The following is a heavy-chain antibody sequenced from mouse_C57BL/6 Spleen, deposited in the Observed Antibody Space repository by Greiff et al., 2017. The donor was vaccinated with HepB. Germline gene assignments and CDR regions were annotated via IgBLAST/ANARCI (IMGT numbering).Heavy chain of an antibody. CDR1: GYTFTDYE. D-gene: IGHD2-10*02. V-gene: IGHV1-15*01. CDR3: TRSYGNFYFDY. J-gene: IGHJ2*01. CDR2: IDPETGGT. Sequence: SGAELVRPGASVTLSCKASGYTFTDYEMHWVKQTPVHGLEWIGAIDPETGGTAYNQKFKGKAILTADKSSSTAYMELRSLTSEDSAVYYCTRSYGNFYFDYWGQGTTLTVSS.